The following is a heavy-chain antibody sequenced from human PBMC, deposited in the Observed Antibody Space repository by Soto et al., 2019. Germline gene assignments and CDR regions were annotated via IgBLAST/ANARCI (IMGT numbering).Heavy chain of an antibody. CDR3: AKSRSSSDFYYYGMDV. J-gene: IGHJ6*02. CDR1: GFTFSSYG. Sequence: QVQLVEAGGGVVQPGRSLRLSCAASGFTFSSYGMHWVRQAPGKGLEWVAVISYDGSNKYYADSVKGRFTISRDNSKNTLYLQINSLRAEDTAVYYWAKSRSSSDFYYYGMDVWGQGTTVTVSS. V-gene: IGHV3-30*18. CDR2: ISYDGSNK. D-gene: IGHD6-6*01.